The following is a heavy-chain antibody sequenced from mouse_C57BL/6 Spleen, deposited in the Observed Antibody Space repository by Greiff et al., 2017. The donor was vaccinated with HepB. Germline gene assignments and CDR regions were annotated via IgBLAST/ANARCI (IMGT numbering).Heavy chain of an antibody. Sequence: EVMLVESGGGLVKPGGSLKLSCAASGFTFSDYGMHWVRQAPEKGLEWVAYISSGSSTIYYADTVKGRFTISRDNAKNTLFLQMTSLRSEDTAMYYCAREYPHAMDYWGQGTSVTVSS. J-gene: IGHJ4*01. CDR1: GFTFSDYG. CDR3: AREYPHAMDY. CDR2: ISSGSSTI. V-gene: IGHV5-17*01. D-gene: IGHD5-2*01.